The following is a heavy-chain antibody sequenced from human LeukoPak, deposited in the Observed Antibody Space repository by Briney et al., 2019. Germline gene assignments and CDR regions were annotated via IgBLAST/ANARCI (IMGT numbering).Heavy chain of an antibody. Sequence: GGSLRLSCAASGFTFSSNWMSWVRQAPGKGLEWVANIRRDGSDKYYMDSVKGRFTISRDNAKNSLSLQMNSLRVEDTAVYYCARDRDCGDGGCYPHFDYWGQGVRVTVSS. CDR1: GFTFSSNW. CDR2: IRRDGSDK. D-gene: IGHD2-15*01. V-gene: IGHV3-7*01. CDR3: ARDRDCGDGGCYPHFDY. J-gene: IGHJ4*02.